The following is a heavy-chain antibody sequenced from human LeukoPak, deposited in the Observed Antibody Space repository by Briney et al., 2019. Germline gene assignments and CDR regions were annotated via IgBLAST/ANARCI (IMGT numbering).Heavy chain of an antibody. CDR1: GYTFKNYD. CDR3: ARGLSYGYFMADY. D-gene: IGHD5-18*01. V-gene: IGHV1-8*02. Sequence: ASVNVSCKASGYTFKNYDINWVRQAPGQGLEWVGWMNPNNGNTGFAQKFQGRVSMTRDSSISTAYLELSSLTSEDTAVFYCARGLSYGYFMADYWGQGTLVTVSS. J-gene: IGHJ4*02. CDR2: MNPNNGNT.